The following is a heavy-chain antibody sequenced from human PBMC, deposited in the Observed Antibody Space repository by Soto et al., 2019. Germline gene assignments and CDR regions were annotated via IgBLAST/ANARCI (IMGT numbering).Heavy chain of an antibody. J-gene: IGHJ4*02. D-gene: IGHD5-18*01. CDR1: GYTFPRYG. CDR3: ARAIAGGYGHTTLDY. Sequence: QVQLVQSGAEVKKPGASVKVSCKASGYTFPRYGVTWVRQAPGQGLEWMGWINVYNGNTEYAQKFQGRVSLTTDTSTTTAYMELRSLRSDDTAVYYCARAIAGGYGHTTLDYWGQGTLVTVSS. CDR2: INVYNGNT. V-gene: IGHV1-18*01.